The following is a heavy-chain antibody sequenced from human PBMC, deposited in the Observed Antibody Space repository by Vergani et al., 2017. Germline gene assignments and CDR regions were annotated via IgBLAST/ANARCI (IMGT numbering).Heavy chain of an antibody. CDR3: AXFRSRYGSSTGCYEVVDY. J-gene: IGHJ4*02. Sequence: QVQLQESGPGLVKPSETLSLICTVSGGPVSSGSYYWSWPRQPPGKGLEWIGYIYYSGSTNYNPSLKRRVTISVDTSKNQFSLKLSSVTAADTAVYYCAXFRSRYGSSTGCYEVVDYWGQGTLVTVSS. CDR1: GGPVSSGSYY. CDR2: IYYSGST. D-gene: IGHD2-2*01. V-gene: IGHV4-61*01.